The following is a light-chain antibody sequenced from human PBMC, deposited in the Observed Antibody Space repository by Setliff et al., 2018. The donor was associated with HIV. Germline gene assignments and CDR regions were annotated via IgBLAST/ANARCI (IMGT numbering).Light chain of an antibody. V-gene: IGLV2-14*03. J-gene: IGLJ1*01. CDR2: AVS. Sequence: QSALTQPASVSGSPGQSITISCTGSSSDVGGYNYVSWYQQHPGKAPKLMIYAVSNRPSGVSNRFSGSKSGNTASLTISGLQAEDEADYYCSSYTSSTPLSVFGTGTKATVL. CDR1: SSDVGGYNY. CDR3: SSYTSSTPLSV.